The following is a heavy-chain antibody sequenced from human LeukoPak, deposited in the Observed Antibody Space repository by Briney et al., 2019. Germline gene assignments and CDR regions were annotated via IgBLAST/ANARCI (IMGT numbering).Heavy chain of an antibody. D-gene: IGHD3-22*01. J-gene: IGHJ4*02. CDR2: IGGRDGST. CDR3: VRSAFHAGSGNYYDY. Sequence: GGSLRLSCAASGFTFSSYGMSWVRQAPGKGLEWVSAIGGRDGSTYYADSVKGRFTISRDNSKNTLYVQMNSLRVEDTAVYYCVRSAFHAGSGNYYDYWGQGTLVTVSS. CDR1: GFTFSSYG. V-gene: IGHV3-23*01.